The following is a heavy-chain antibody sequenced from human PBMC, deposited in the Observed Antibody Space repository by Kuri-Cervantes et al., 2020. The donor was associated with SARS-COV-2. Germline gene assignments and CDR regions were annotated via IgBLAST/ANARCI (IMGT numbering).Heavy chain of an antibody. J-gene: IGHJ3*02. CDR1: GFTFSFDD. Sequence: LSLTCAASGFTFSFDDMRWVRQATGKGLEWVSAIGPVGDTYYAGSVKGRFTISRENAKNSLNLQMNSLRAEDTAVYYCVRVGTAESWGAFDIWGQGTMVTVSS. D-gene: IGHD2-2*01. CDR2: IGPVGDT. V-gene: IGHV3-13*01. CDR3: VRVGTAESWGAFDI.